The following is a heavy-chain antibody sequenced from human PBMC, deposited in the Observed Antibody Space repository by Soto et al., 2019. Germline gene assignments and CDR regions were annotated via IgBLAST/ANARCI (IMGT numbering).Heavy chain of an antibody. CDR2: IYYSERTSYNSGST. Sequence: PSETLYLTCAVYGGSFSGYYWSWIRQPPGKGLEWIGSIYYSERTSYNSGSTYYSPSLKSRVTISGDTSKSQFSLKLSSVTAADTAVYYCARHTRNQFDPWGQGTLVTVSS. V-gene: IGHV4-34*01. CDR3: ARHTRNQFDP. J-gene: IGHJ5*02. CDR1: GGSFSGYY.